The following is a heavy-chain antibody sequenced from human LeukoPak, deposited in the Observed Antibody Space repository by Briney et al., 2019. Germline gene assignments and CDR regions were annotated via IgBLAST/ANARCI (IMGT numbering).Heavy chain of an antibody. CDR3: ARASRPTTPTFFDY. V-gene: IGHV1-69*01. D-gene: IGHD1-1*01. J-gene: IGHJ4*02. Sequence: GASVNVSCKASGGTFSSYAISWVRQAPGQGLEWMGGIIPIFGTANYAQKFQGRVTITADESTSTAYMELSSLRSEDTAVYYCARASRPTTPTFFDYWGQGTLVTVSS. CDR2: IIPIFGTA. CDR1: GGTFSSYA.